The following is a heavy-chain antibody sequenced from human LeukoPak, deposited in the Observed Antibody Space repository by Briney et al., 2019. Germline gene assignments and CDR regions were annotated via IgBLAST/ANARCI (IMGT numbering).Heavy chain of an antibody. V-gene: IGHV4-39*01. CDR2: IYYSGKT. CDR3: ERSRIDAFDI. J-gene: IGHJ3*02. Sequence: SETLSLTRTVSGCSISSSSYYWGWIRQPPGKGLECIGSIYYSGKTYYNPSLKSRVTISVDTSKNQFSLKLSSVTATDTAVYYCERSRIDAFDIWGQGTMVTVSS. CDR1: GCSISSSSYY.